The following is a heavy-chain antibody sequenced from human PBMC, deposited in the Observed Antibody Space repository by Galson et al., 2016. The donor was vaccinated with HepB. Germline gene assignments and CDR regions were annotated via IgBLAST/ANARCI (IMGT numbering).Heavy chain of an antibody. CDR2: IIPMLGTA. D-gene: IGHD3-9*01. J-gene: IGHJ4*02. CDR3: ARGSEILTGYYAY. CDR1: GYTFTGYY. Sequence: SVKVSCKASGYTFTGYYMHWVRQAPGQGLEWMGGIIPMLGTATYAQKFQGRVTITADESTSTAYMDLSSLRSEDTALYYCARGSEILTGYYAYWGQGTLITVSS. V-gene: IGHV1-69*13.